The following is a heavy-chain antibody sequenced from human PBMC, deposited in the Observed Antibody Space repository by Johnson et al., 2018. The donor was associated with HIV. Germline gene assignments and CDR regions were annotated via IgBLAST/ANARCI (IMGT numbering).Heavy chain of an antibody. CDR1: GFTFSGYA. CDR2: IRFDGSIE. D-gene: IGHD3-22*01. CDR3: TKTLGYDSSGYHDGFDI. V-gene: IGHV3-30*02. J-gene: IGHJ3*02. Sequence: QVQLVESGGGVVQPGGSLRLSCEVSGFTFSGYAMNWVRQAPGKGLVWVAFIRFDGSIEYYADSVKGRFTISRDNSKNTLHLQMNSLRAEDTAVYYCTKTLGYDSSGYHDGFDIWGQGTLVTVSS.